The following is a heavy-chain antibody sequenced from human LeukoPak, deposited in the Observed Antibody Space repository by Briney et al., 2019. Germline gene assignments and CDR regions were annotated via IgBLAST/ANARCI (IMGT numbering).Heavy chain of an antibody. CDR3: AREGSAVATYNWFDP. Sequence: SVKVSCKASGGTFSSYAISWVRQAPGQGLEWMGGIIPIFGTANYAQKFQGRVTITADESTSTAYMELRSLRSDDTAVYYCAREGSAVATYNWFDPWGQGTLVTVSS. J-gene: IGHJ5*02. V-gene: IGHV1-69*13. CDR1: GGTFSSYA. CDR2: IIPIFGTA. D-gene: IGHD5-12*01.